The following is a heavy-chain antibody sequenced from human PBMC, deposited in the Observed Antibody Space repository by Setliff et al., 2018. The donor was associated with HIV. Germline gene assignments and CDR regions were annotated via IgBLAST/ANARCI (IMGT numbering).Heavy chain of an antibody. Sequence: GESLKISCATSGFTFGTYAMNWVRQAPGKGLEWVSVIGGSGVSTYYAESVKGRFIISRDNSKNTLYLEMNSLRVEDTAVYYCVRTIGNWGPGNHWGQGTLVTV. J-gene: IGHJ5*02. CDR2: IGGSGVST. CDR3: VRTIGNWGPGNH. V-gene: IGHV3-23*01. D-gene: IGHD3-10*01. CDR1: GFTFGTYA.